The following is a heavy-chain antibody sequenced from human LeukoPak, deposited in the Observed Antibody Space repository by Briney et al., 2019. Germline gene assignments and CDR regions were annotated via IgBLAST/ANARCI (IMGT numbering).Heavy chain of an antibody. J-gene: IGHJ4*02. D-gene: IGHD3-16*02. CDR1: GYTFTSYD. CDR3: ARGLRAITFGGVIALGY. Sequence: ASVKVSCKASGYTFTSYDINWVRQATGQGLEWMGWMNPNGGNTGYAQKFQGRVTMTRNTSISTAYMELSSLRSEDTAVYYCARGLRAITFGGVIALGYWGQGTLVTVSS. CDR2: MNPNGGNT. V-gene: IGHV1-8*01.